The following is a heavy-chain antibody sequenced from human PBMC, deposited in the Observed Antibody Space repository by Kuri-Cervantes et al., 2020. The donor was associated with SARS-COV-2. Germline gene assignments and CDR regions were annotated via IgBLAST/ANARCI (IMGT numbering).Heavy chain of an antibody. Sequence: SVKVSCKASGGTFSSYAISWVRQAPGQGLEWMGGIIPIFGTANYAQKFQGRVTISADKSTSTAYMELSSLRSEDTAVYYCARDLYYYDSSCPEGYYYYGMDVWGQGTTVTVSS. CDR3: ARDLYYYDSSCPEGYYYYGMDV. V-gene: IGHV1-69*06. CDR1: GGTFSSYA. D-gene: IGHD3-22*01. J-gene: IGHJ6*02. CDR2: IIPIFGTA.